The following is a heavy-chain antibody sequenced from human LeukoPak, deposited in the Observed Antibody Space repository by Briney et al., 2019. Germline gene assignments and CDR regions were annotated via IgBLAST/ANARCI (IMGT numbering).Heavy chain of an antibody. J-gene: IGHJ5*02. Sequence: GGSLRLSCAASGFTFWNSAITWVRQAPGKGLEWVSHISSSGGNTYYADSVKGRFTISRDNSNNTLYLQMNSLRGEDTAVYYCAKVKYDYGDPVGWLDPWGRGTLVTVSS. CDR1: GFTFWNSA. V-gene: IGHV3-23*01. CDR3: AKVKYDYGDPVGWLDP. D-gene: IGHD4-17*01. CDR2: ISSSGGNT.